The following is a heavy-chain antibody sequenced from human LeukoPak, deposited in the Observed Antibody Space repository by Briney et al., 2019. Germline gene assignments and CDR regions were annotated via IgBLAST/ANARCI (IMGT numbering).Heavy chain of an antibody. J-gene: IGHJ4*02. CDR1: GGPFSDYF. V-gene: IGHV4-34*01. CDR3: ARARGIWHGGYFDY. D-gene: IGHD6-13*01. CDR2: INHRGST. Sequence: SETLSLTCAVYGGPFSDYFWSWIRQPPGKGLEGIGEINHRGSTYYNPSRKSRFTISVDTSKNHFSLKLSSVTAADTAVYYCARARGIWHGGYFDYWGQGTLVTVSS.